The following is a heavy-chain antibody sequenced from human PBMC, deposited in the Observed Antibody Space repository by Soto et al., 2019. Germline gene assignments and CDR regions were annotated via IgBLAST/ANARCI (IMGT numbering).Heavy chain of an antibody. CDR2: IYYSGST. CDR1: GGSISSYY. Sequence: PSETLSLTCTVSGGSISSYYWSWIRQPPGKGLEWIGYIYYSGSTNYNPSLKSRVTISVDTSKNQFSLKLSSVTAADTAVYYCAGRSDYDYWGQGTLVTVSS. D-gene: IGHD4-17*01. V-gene: IGHV4-59*01. J-gene: IGHJ4*02. CDR3: AGRSDYDY.